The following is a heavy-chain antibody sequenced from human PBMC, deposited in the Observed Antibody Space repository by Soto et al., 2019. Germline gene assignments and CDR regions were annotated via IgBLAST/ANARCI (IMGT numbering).Heavy chain of an antibody. J-gene: IGHJ6*02. CDR1: GFTFSSYA. V-gene: IGHV3-30-3*01. D-gene: IGHD6-19*01. CDR3: ARDLYVSSIHQWRDYYYGMDV. CDR2: ISYDGSNK. Sequence: VGSLRLSCAASGFTFSSYAMHWVRQAPGKGLEWVAVISYDGSNKYYADSVKGRFTISRDNSKNTLYLQMNSLRAEDTAVYYCARDLYVSSIHQWRDYYYGMDVWGQGTTVTVSS.